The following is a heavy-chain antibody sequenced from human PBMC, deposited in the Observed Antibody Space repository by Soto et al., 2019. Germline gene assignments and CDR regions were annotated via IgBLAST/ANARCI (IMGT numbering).Heavy chain of an antibody. V-gene: IGHV3-11*01. Sequence: GSLRLSCAASGFTFSDYYMTWIRQAPGKGLEWISYINSGGSTIYYADSVKGRFTISRDNAKNSLYLQMNSLRAEDTALYYCARTRGAAADNWGQGTQVTVSS. D-gene: IGHD6-13*01. J-gene: IGHJ4*02. CDR1: GFTFSDYY. CDR3: ARTRGAAADN. CDR2: INSGGSTI.